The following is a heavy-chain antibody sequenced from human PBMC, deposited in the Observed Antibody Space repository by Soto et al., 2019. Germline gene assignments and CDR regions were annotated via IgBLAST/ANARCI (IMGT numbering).Heavy chain of an antibody. Sequence: ASVKVSCKASGYTFTSYYMHWVRQAPGRGLEWMGIINPSGGSTSYAQKFQGRVTMTRDTSTSTVYMELSSLRSEDTAVYYCASSSIAAAGTAPIFDYWGQGTLVTVSS. CDR1: GYTFTSYY. V-gene: IGHV1-46*01. CDR3: ASSSIAAAGTAPIFDY. J-gene: IGHJ4*02. CDR2: INPSGGST. D-gene: IGHD6-13*01.